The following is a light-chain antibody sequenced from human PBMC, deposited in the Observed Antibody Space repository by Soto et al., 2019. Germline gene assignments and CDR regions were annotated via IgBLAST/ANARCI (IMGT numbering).Light chain of an antibody. Sequence: EIVLTQSPATLSSSPGERATLSCRASQSVSSYFAWYQQKPGQAPMLLIYDASNRSTGIPARFSGSGSGTDFKLTISSLEPEDFAVYDCQQRGNWPLTFGQGTKVEIQ. J-gene: IGKJ1*01. CDR3: QQRGNWPLT. CDR1: QSVSSY. V-gene: IGKV3-11*01. CDR2: DAS.